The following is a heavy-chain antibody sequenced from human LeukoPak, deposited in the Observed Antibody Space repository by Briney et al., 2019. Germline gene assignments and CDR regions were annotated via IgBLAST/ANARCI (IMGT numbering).Heavy chain of an antibody. CDR1: GYTFTGYY. Sequence: ASVKVSCKASGYTFTGYYVHWVRQAPGQGLEWMGWINPTSGGTNYAQKFQGRVTMTGDTSISTACMELSRLSFDDTAVYFCAGRPGTSIVAIFDHWGQGTLVTISS. V-gene: IGHV1-2*02. CDR2: INPTSGGT. CDR3: AGRPGTSIVAIFDH. J-gene: IGHJ4*02. D-gene: IGHD1-1*01.